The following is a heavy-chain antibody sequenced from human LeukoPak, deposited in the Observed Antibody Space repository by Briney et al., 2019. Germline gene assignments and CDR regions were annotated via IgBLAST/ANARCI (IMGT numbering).Heavy chain of an antibody. J-gene: IGHJ5*02. Sequence: GASVKVSCKASGGTFSSYTISWVRQAPGQGLEWVGRIIPILGIANYAQKFQGRVTITADKSTSTAYMELSSLRSEDTAVYYCARGDSTDFWSGYSRRWFDPWGQGTLVTVSS. CDR2: IIPILGIA. D-gene: IGHD3-3*01. V-gene: IGHV1-69*02. CDR3: ARGDSTDFWSGYSRRWFDP. CDR1: GGTFSSYT.